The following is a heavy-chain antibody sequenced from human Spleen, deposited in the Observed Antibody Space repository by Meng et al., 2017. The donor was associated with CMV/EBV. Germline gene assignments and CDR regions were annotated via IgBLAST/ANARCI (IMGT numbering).Heavy chain of an antibody. V-gene: IGHV4-31*03. CDR1: GGSISSGGYY. Sequence: SETLSLTCTVSGGSISSGGYYWSWIRQHPGKGLEWIGYIYYSGSTYYNPSLKSRVTISVDTSKNQFSLKLSSVTAADTAVYYCARRDYSNWFDPWGQGTLVTVSS. CDR2: IYYSGST. D-gene: IGHD2-15*01. J-gene: IGHJ5*02. CDR3: ARRDYSNWFDP.